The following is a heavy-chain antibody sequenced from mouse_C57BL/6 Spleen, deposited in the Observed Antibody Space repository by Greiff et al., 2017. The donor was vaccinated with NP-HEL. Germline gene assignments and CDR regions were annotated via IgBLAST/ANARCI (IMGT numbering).Heavy chain of an antibody. V-gene: IGHV1-26*01. J-gene: IGHJ2*01. D-gene: IGHD4-1*01. CDR2: INPNNGGT. Sequence: VQLQQSGPELVKPGASVKISCKASGYTFTDYYMNWVKQSHGKSLEWIGDINPNNGGTSYNQKFKGKATLTVDKSSSTAYMELRSLTSEDSAVYYCARRRTGLYFDYWGQGTTLTVSS. CDR3: ARRRTGLYFDY. CDR1: GYTFTDYY.